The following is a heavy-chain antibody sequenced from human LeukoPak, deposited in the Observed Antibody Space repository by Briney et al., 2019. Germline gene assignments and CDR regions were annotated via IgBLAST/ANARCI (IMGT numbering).Heavy chain of an antibody. Sequence: ASVKVSCKASGYTFTVYHMHWVRQAPGQGLEWKGWINPKSGGTKYAQKFQGRVTMTRDTSISTAYMELSRLRSDDTAVYYCARPPIMVRGVIFWFDPWGQGTLVTVSS. CDR1: GYTFTVYH. CDR3: ARPPIMVRGVIFWFDP. D-gene: IGHD3-10*01. V-gene: IGHV1-2*02. CDR2: INPKSGGT. J-gene: IGHJ5*02.